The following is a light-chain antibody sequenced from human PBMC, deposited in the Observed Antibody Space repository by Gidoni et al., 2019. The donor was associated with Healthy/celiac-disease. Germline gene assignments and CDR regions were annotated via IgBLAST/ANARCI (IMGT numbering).Light chain of an antibody. J-gene: IGKJ1*01. CDR1: QSITSNY. CDR3: QQYGSSPWT. CDR2: GAS. Sequence: ELVLTQSPGTLSLSPGERATLSCRASQSITSNYLAWYQQKPGQAPRLLIYGASSRATGIPDRFSGSGSGTDFTLTISRPEPEDFAVYYCQQYGSSPWTFGQGTKVEIK. V-gene: IGKV3-20*01.